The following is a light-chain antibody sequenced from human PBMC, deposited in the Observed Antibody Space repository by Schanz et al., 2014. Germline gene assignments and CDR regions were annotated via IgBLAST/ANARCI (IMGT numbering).Light chain of an antibody. V-gene: IGLV1-40*01. Sequence: QSVLTQPPSVSGAPGQRVTISCTGSSSNIGAGYDVHWYQQLPGTAPKLLIYRNIHRPSGVPDRFSGSKSGTSASLAISGLQTGDEADYYCGTWDSSLSAVVFGGGTKLTVL. CDR2: RNI. J-gene: IGLJ2*01. CDR1: SSNIGAGYD. CDR3: GTWDSSLSAVV.